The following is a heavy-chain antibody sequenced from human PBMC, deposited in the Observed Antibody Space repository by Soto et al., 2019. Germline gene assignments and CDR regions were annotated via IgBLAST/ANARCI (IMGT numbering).Heavy chain of an antibody. CDR1: GGSISSGGYY. V-gene: IGHV4-31*03. Sequence: SETLSLTCTVSGGSISSGGYYWSWIRQHPGKGLEWIGYIYYSGSTYYNPSLKSRVTISVDTSKNQFSLKLSSVTAADTAVYYCARVGQLWLFADYWGQGTLVTVSS. CDR3: ARVGQLWLFADY. CDR2: IYYSGST. J-gene: IGHJ4*02. D-gene: IGHD5-18*01.